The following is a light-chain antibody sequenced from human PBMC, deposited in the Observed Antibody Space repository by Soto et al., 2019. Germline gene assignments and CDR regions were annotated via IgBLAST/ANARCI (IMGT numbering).Light chain of an antibody. CDR2: NDN. CDR1: TSNIEDNI. CDR3: SSYTSDTTPA. Sequence: QSVLTQPPSTSGTPGQRVTIACSGSTSNIEDNIVSWYQQLPGAAPKVLIYNDNQRPSGVPDRFSGSKSGTSASLAISGLQSEDEADYYCSSYTSDTTPAFGGGTKVTVL. J-gene: IGLJ2*01. V-gene: IGLV1-44*01.